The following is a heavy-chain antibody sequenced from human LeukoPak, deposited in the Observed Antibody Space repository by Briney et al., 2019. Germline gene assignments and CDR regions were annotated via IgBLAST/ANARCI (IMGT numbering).Heavy chain of an antibody. CDR2: MNPSSGVT. V-gene: IGHV1-2*06. CDR3: ASRAASVTLGY. Sequence: ASVKVSCKSSGYTFSNYGVTWLRQAPGQGLEWMGRMNPSSGVTNYAQKFQGRVTMTRDTSISTAYLDLSALKSDDTAVYYCASRAASVTLGYWGQGTLVTVSS. J-gene: IGHJ4*02. D-gene: IGHD2-15*01. CDR1: GYTFSNYG.